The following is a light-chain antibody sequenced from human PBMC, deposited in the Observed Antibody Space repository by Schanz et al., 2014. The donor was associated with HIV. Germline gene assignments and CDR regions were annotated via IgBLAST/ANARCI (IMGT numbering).Light chain of an antibody. CDR2: GAS. CDR3: QQYGGSPPYS. CDR1: QSVRTN. V-gene: IGKV3-15*01. Sequence: EIVMTQSPVTLSVSPGERATLSCRASQSVRTNLAWYQQKRGQAPRLLIYGASTRATGIPARFSGSGSGTEFTLTISSLQSEDFAVYYCQQYGGSPPYSFGQGTKLEIK. J-gene: IGKJ2*03.